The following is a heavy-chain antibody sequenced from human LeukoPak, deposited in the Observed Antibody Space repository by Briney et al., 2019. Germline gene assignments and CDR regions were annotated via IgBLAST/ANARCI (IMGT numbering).Heavy chain of an antibody. CDR2: ISAYNGNT. J-gene: IGHJ4*02. CDR3: ASDDYYDSSGYYFDY. V-gene: IGHV1-18*01. CDR1: GYTFTSYD. D-gene: IGHD3-22*01. Sequence: ASVKVSCKASGYTFTSYDINWVRQATGQGLEWMGWISAYNGNTNYAQKLQGRVTMTTDTSTSTAYMELRSLRSDDTAVYYCASDDYYDSSGYYFDYWGQGTLVTVSS.